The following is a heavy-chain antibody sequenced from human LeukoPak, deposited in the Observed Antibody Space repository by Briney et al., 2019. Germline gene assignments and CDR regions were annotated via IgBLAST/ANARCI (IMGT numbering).Heavy chain of an antibody. CDR1: GYTFTSYG. CDR2: ISAYNGNT. V-gene: IGHV1-18*01. D-gene: IGHD3-10*01. Sequence: ASVKVSCKASGYTFTSYGISCVRQAPGQGLEWMGWISAYNGNTNYAQKLQGRVTMTTDTSTSTAYMELRSLRSDDTAVYYCARDPPFLGPQLLWFRAPDAFDIWGQGTMVTVSS. CDR3: ARDPPFLGPQLLWFRAPDAFDI. J-gene: IGHJ3*02.